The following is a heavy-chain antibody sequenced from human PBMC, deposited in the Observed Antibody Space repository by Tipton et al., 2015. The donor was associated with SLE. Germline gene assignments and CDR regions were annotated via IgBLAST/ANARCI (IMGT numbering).Heavy chain of an antibody. D-gene: IGHD5-12*01. V-gene: IGHV4-30-4*01. Sequence: TLSLTCTVSGGSISSGDYYWSWIRQPPGKGLEWIGYIYYSGSTYYNPSLKSRVTISVDTSKNQFSLKLSSVTAADTAVYYCARDRSDSGYDLGFVDYWGQGTLVTVSS. J-gene: IGHJ4*02. CDR2: IYYSGST. CDR1: GGSISSGDYY. CDR3: ARDRSDSGYDLGFVDY.